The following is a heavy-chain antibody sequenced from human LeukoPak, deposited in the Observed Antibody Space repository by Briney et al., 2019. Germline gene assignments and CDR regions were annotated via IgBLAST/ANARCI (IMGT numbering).Heavy chain of an antibody. CDR3: ARHQHDILTGYYTDNWFDP. V-gene: IGHV4-39*01. J-gene: IGHJ5*02. CDR2: IYYSGST. CDR1: GGSISSSSYY. D-gene: IGHD3-9*01. Sequence: SETLSLTCTVSGGSISSSSYYWGWIRQPPGKGLEWIGSIYYSGSTYYNPSLKSRVTISVDTSKNQFSLKLSSVTAADTAVYYCARHQHDILTGYYTDNWFDPWGQGTLVTVSS.